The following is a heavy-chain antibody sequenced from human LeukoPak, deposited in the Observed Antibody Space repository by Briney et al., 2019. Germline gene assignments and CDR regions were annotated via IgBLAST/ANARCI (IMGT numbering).Heavy chain of an antibody. Sequence: SETLSLTCTVSGGSVSSGSYYWSWIRQHPGRGLEWIAYIHYSGSAAYNPSLKSRVTISRDMSTNQFSLKMTSVTAADTAVYFCARDMGAPDYGSYSVDYWGQGTLVTVSS. CDR2: IHYSGSA. CDR3: ARDMGAPDYGSYSVDY. CDR1: GGSVSSGSYY. V-gene: IGHV4-61*01. J-gene: IGHJ4*02. D-gene: IGHD4-23*01.